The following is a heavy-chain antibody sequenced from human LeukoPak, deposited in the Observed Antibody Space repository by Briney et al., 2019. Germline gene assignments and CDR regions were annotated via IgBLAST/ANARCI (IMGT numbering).Heavy chain of an antibody. CDR2: IRYDGSNK. D-gene: IGHD3-10*01. CDR3: ARPYGLYYYSYMDV. J-gene: IGHJ6*03. V-gene: IGHV3-30*02. Sequence: GGSLRLSCAASGFTFSSYAMHWVRQAPGKGLEWVAFIRYDGSNKYYADSVKGRFTISRDNSKNTLYLQMNSLRAEATAVSYSARPYGLYYYSYMDVWGKGTTVTVSS. CDR1: GFTFSSYA.